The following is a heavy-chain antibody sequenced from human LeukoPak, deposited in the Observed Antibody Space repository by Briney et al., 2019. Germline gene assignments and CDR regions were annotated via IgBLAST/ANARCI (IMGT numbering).Heavy chain of an antibody. J-gene: IGHJ3*01. CDR2: VSYTGGT. V-gene: IGHV4-59*11. CDR3: ARLLDNDISGDPDTFDV. CDR1: GGSLSGQY. Sequence: SETLSLTCTVSGGSLSGQYWSWVRQPPGERRERIGYVSYTGGTEYNPCLPRGDTISIETSKRKFSRRRRSVDSADTAVYSCARLLDNDISGDPDTFDVWGQGTTVSVSS. D-gene: IGHD3-22*01.